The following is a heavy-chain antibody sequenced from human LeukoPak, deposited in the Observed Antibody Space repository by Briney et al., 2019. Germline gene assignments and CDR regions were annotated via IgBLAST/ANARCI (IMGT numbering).Heavy chain of an antibody. CDR3: ARDVGEYCSSTNCYASHY. D-gene: IGHD2-2*01. CDR2: INPHSGGT. CDR1: GYTFTGYY. J-gene: IGHJ4*02. Sequence: ASVKVSCKASGYTFTGYYMHWVRQAPGQGLEWMGWINPHSGGTNYAQKFQGGVTMTRDTSITTAYMELSSLRSDDTAVYYRARDVGEYCSSTNCYASHYWGQGTLVTVSS. V-gene: IGHV1-2*02.